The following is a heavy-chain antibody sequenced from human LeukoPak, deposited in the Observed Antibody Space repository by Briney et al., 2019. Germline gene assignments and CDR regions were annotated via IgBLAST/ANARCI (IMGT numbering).Heavy chain of an antibody. Sequence: ASVKVSCKASGYTFTGYYIHWVRQAPGQGLEWMGRINPNSGGTNYAQKFQGRVTMTRDTSISTAYMELRSLRSDDTAVYYCARDPLDIVVVPAAIWARYYYYGMDVWGQGTTVTVSS. CDR2: INPNSGGT. V-gene: IGHV1-2*06. J-gene: IGHJ6*02. CDR1: GYTFTGYY. D-gene: IGHD2-2*01. CDR3: ARDPLDIVVVPAAIWARYYYYGMDV.